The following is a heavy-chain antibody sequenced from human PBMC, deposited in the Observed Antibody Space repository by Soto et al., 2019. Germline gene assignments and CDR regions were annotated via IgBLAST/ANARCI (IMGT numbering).Heavy chain of an antibody. CDR2: IIPFLSAT. V-gene: IGHV1-69*01. CDR1: GGHFDRFA. CDR3: ARGEDDYGDFGSMDV. D-gene: IGHD4-17*01. Sequence: QVQLVQSGAEVKKPGSSVKVSCRASGGHFDRFALSWLRQAHGQGLEWMGGIIPFLSATTYAQKLPGSVTITADASASTLYRELRSLTSDDTAVYYCARGEDDYGDFGSMDVWGQGTSVTVSS. J-gene: IGHJ6*02.